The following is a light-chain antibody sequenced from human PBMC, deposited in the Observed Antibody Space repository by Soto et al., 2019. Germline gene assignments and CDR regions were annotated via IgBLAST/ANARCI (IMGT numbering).Light chain of an antibody. CDR2: SNN. J-gene: IGLJ2*01. Sequence: QSVLTQPPSASGTPGQRVTIFCSGSSSNIGSNTVNWYQQLPGTAPKLLIYSNNQPPSGVPDRFSGSKSGTSASLAISGLQSEDEADYYCAAWDDSLNGVVFGGGTKLTVL. CDR1: SSNIGSNT. V-gene: IGLV1-44*01. CDR3: AAWDDSLNGVV.